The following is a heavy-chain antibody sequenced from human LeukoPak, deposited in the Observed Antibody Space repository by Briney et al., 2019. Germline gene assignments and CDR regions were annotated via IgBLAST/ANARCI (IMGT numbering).Heavy chain of an antibody. Sequence: SETLSLTCAVSGGSISSGGYYWSWIRQHPGKGLEWIGYIYYSGSTYYNPSLKSRVTISVDTSKNQFSLKLSSVTAADTAVYYCARDFRYDILTGYYKPYYYGMDVWGQGTTVTVSS. CDR3: ARDFRYDILTGYYKPYYYGMDV. CDR2: IYYSGST. CDR1: GGSISSGGYY. J-gene: IGHJ6*02. V-gene: IGHV4-31*11. D-gene: IGHD3-9*01.